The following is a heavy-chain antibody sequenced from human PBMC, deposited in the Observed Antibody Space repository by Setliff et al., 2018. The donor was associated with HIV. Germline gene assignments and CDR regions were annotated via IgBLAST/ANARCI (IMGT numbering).Heavy chain of an antibody. Sequence: SETLSLTCAVSGYSISSGYDWGWIRQPPGKGLEWMGSIYHGGSTNYNPSLKSRVTISVHKSKNQFSLKLASVTAADTAVYYCARGEPYYYDSTGYSGNYFDYWGQGTLVTVSS. D-gene: IGHD3-22*01. CDR2: IYHGGST. CDR3: ARGEPYYYDSTGYSGNYFDY. V-gene: IGHV4-38-2*01. J-gene: IGHJ4*02. CDR1: GYSISSGYD.